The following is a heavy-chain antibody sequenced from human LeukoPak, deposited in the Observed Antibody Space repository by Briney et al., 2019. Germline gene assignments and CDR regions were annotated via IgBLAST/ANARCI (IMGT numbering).Heavy chain of an antibody. J-gene: IGHJ6*03. CDR3: AKDALTGTTRYYYMDV. CDR1: GGSFSGYY. V-gene: IGHV4-34*01. Sequence: SETLSLTCAVYGGSFSGYYWSWIRQPPGKGLEWIGEINHSGSTNYNPSLKSRVTISVDTSKNQFSLKLSSVTAADTAVYYCAKDALTGTTRYYYMDVWGKGTTVTVSS. D-gene: IGHD1-7*01. CDR2: INHSGST.